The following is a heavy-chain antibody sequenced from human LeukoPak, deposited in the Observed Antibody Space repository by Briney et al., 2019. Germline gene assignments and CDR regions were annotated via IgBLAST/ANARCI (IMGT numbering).Heavy chain of an antibody. J-gene: IGHJ4*02. V-gene: IGHV4-59*01. CDR3: AFLSSGGSRDPDY. CDR1: GGSISSYY. Sequence: SKTLSLTCTVSGGSISSYYWSWIRQPPGKGLEWIGYIYYSGSTNYNPSLKRRVTISVDTSKNQFSLKLSSVTAADTAVYYCAFLSSGGSRDPDYWGQGTLVTVSS. CDR2: IYYSGST. D-gene: IGHD2-15*01.